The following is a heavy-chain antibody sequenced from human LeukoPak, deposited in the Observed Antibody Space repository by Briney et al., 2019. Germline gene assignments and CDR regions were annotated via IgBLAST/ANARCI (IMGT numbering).Heavy chain of an antibody. CDR3: ARGRRASPYYYYYGMDV. CDR1: GGSISSYY. D-gene: IGHD1-26*01. J-gene: IGHJ6*02. Sequence: PSETLSLTCTVSGGSISSYYWSWIRQPPGKGLEWIGEINHSGSTNYNPSLKSRVTISVDTSKNQFSLKLSSVTAADTAVYYCARGRRASPYYYYYGMDVWGQGTTVTVSS. V-gene: IGHV4-34*01. CDR2: INHSGST.